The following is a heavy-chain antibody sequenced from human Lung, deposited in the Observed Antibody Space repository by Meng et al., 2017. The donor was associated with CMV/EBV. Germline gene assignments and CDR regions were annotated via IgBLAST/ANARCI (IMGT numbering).Heavy chain of an antibody. CDR2: IPHRGSS. CDR1: GDSITNHNW. Sequence: RESGPALVKPSETRSLTCAVSGDSITNHNWWAWVRQPPGKGLEWIGEIPHRGSSAYNPSLKSRVSMSIDKSKNQFSLKLTSVTAADTAVYHCLRRSGGSVWGQGTLVTVSS. V-gene: IGHV4-4*02. D-gene: IGHD3-10*01. CDR3: LRRSGGSV. J-gene: IGHJ1*01.